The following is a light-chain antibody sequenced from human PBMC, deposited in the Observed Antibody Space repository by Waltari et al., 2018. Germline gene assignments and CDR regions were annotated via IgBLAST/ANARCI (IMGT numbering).Light chain of an antibody. CDR1: QDILYNSNNKNY. V-gene: IGKV4-1*01. CDR2: WAS. CDR3: QQYYKTPS. J-gene: IGKJ4*01. Sequence: DIVMTQSPGSLVVSLGERATINCKSGQDILYNSNNKNYLAWYQHKPGQSPKLLFYWASTRAAGVPDRFSGSGSGTDFTLTISRVHAEDVAIYYCQQYYKTPSFGGGTKVE.